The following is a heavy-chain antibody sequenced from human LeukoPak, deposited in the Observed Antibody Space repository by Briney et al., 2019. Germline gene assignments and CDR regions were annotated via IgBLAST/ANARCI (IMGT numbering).Heavy chain of an antibody. CDR1: GFTFSSYS. Sequence: PGGSLRLSCAASGFTFSSYSMSWVRQGPGKGLEWVSSISSSSTYKYYAGSVKGRFTISRDNAKNSLFLQMNSLRGEDTAVYYCARDGTPSYTSGWVYMDAWGKGTTVTISS. V-gene: IGHV3-21*01. CDR3: ARDGTPSYTSGWVYMDA. D-gene: IGHD6-19*01. CDR2: ISSSSTYK. J-gene: IGHJ6*04.